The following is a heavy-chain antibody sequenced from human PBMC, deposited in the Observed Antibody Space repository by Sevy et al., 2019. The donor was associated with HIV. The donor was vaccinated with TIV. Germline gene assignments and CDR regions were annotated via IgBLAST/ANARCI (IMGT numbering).Heavy chain of an antibody. Sequence: ASVKVSCKLSGYTLTQLSMHWVRQAPGKGLEWLGSFDPEDGETIYAQKFQGRFTMTEETSTDTAYMELSSLRSEDTAVYYCATGREYYEGNSGYSDYWGQGTLVTVSS. D-gene: IGHD3-3*01. CDR1: GYTLTQLS. CDR2: FDPEDGET. CDR3: ATGREYYEGNSGYSDY. V-gene: IGHV1-24*01. J-gene: IGHJ4*02.